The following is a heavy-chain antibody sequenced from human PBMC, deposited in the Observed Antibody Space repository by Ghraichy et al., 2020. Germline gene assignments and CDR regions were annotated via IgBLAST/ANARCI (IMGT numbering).Heavy chain of an antibody. CDR1: GGSINSYY. Sequence: SETLSLICTVSGGSINSYYWSWIRQPAGKGLEWIGRIHTSGNTNYNPSLKSRVTMSVDTSKNQFSLKLNSVTAADTAMYYCAREGYFYDRSTHYYPDYWGQGTLVTVSS. J-gene: IGHJ4*02. V-gene: IGHV4-4*07. D-gene: IGHD3-22*01. CDR3: AREGYFYDRSTHYYPDY. CDR2: IHTSGNT.